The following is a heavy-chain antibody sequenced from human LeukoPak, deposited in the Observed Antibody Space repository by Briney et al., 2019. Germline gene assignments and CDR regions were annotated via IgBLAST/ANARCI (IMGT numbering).Heavy chain of an antibody. D-gene: IGHD2/OR15-2a*01. Sequence: GGSLRLSCAGSGFTSSTYWMSWVRQAPGKGLEWVSGTNWNGGSTGYADSVKGRFTISRDNAKNSLYLQMNSLRAEDTALYYCARFYDAYYFDYWGQGTLVTVSS. CDR2: TNWNGGST. V-gene: IGHV3-20*04. J-gene: IGHJ4*02. CDR1: GFTSSTYW. CDR3: ARFYDAYYFDY.